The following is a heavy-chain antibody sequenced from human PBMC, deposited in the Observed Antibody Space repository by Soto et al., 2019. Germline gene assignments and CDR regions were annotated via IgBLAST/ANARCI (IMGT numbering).Heavy chain of an antibody. D-gene: IGHD6-25*01. J-gene: IGHJ4*02. Sequence: GLDLEWLALIYWNDDKRYSPSLKSRLTITKDTSKNQVVLTMTNMDPVDTATYYCAHHTFRVAAAGTYDYWGQGTLVTVSS. CDR3: AHHTFRVAAAGTYDY. V-gene: IGHV2-5*01. CDR2: IYWNDDK.